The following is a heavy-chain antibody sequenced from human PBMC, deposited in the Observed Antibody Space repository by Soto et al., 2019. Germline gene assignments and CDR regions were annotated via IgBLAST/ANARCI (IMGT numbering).Heavy chain of an antibody. V-gene: IGHV3-33*01. CDR3: ARDLNTGYIDY. D-gene: IGHD5-12*01. Sequence: QVQMVESGGGVVQPGTSLRLSCGASGFTFGRSGMHWVRQAPGGALDWVAIIWFDGSKKYYADSVKGRLTVSRDNSKNTLYLQMDSLRGDDTAVYYCARDLNTGYIDYWGQGTLVTVSS. CDR2: IWFDGSKK. J-gene: IGHJ4*02. CDR1: GFTFGRSG.